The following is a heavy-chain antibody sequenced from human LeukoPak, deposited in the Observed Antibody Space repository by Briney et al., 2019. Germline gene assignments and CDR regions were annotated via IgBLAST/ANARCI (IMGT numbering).Heavy chain of an antibody. J-gene: IGHJ3*02. CDR1: GFTFSSYA. CDR2: ISWNSGSI. D-gene: IGHD2/OR15-2a*01. V-gene: IGHV3-9*01. Sequence: GGSLRLSCAASGFTFSSYAMHWVRQAPGKGLEWVSGISWNSGSIGYADSVKGRFTISRDNAKNSLYLQMNSLRAEDTALYYCAKDKAPYFRDAFDIWGQGTMVTVSS. CDR3: AKDKAPYFRDAFDI.